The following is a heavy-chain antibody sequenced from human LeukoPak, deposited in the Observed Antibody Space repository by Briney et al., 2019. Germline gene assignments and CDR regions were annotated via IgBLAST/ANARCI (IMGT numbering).Heavy chain of an antibody. CDR1: GFTFSSYA. V-gene: IGHV3-23*01. D-gene: IGHD3-10*01. J-gene: IGHJ4*02. Sequence: GGSLRLCCAASGFTFSSYAMSWLRQAPGKGLEWVSAISGSGGSTYYADSVRGRFTISRGNSKNTLYLQMHSLRAEDTAVYYCAKDRGITMVRGVIGYWGQGTLVTVSS. CDR3: AKDRGITMVRGVIGY. CDR2: ISGSGGST.